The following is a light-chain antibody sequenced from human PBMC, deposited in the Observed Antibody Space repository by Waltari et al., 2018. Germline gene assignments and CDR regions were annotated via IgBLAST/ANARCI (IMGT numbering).Light chain of an antibody. CDR1: QSVSSY. CDR3: QQRSNWPPALT. J-gene: IGKJ4*01. V-gene: IGKV3-11*01. Sequence: DIVLTQSPATLSLSPGERATLSCRASQSVSSYLAWYQQKPGQAPGLLIDDASNRAAGSPARFSGSGSGTDFTLTISSLEPEDFAVYYCQQRSNWPPALTFGGGTKVEIK. CDR2: DAS.